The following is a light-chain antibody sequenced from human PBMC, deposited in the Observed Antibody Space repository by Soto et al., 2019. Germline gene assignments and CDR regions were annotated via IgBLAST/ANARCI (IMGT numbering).Light chain of an antibody. V-gene: IGKV1-39*01. CDR2: AAS. J-gene: IGKJ5*01. CDR3: QQSYSALIT. CDR1: QNITFY. Sequence: DIQMTQSPSSLSASVGDRVTITCRASQNITFYLNWYQQKPGKAPKLLIYAASSFQSGVPSRFSGSGSGTDFTLTISSLQPEDFATYYCQQSYSALITFGRGTRLEIK.